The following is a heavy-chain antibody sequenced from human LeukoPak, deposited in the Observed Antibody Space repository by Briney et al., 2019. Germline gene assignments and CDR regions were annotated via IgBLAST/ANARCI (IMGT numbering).Heavy chain of an antibody. CDR1: GYTFTSYG. CDR3: AREGGTTVTTYYYYYMDV. CDR2: ISAYNGNT. J-gene: IGHJ6*03. D-gene: IGHD4-17*01. V-gene: IGHV1-18*01. Sequence: ASVKVSCKASGYTFTSYGISWVRQAPGQGLEWMGWISAYNGNTNYAQKLQGRVTMTTDTSTSTAYMELRSLRSDDTAVYYCAREGGTTVTTYYYYYMDVWGKGTTVTISS.